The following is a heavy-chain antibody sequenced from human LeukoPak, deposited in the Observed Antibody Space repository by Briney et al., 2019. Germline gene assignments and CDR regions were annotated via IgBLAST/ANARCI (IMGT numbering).Heavy chain of an antibody. CDR2: IWHDGGRK. D-gene: IGHD5-12*01. Sequence: PGGSLRLSCVVSGFTFSTHGFHCGRQSPGKGLEWVSVIWHDGGRKEYADSVRRRFTIARDNTNLYLQMNSLRAEDTAIYYCARDIGNSGFNLDYWGQGTPVTVSS. J-gene: IGHJ4*02. CDR1: GFTFSTHG. CDR3: ARDIGNSGFNLDY. V-gene: IGHV3-33*01.